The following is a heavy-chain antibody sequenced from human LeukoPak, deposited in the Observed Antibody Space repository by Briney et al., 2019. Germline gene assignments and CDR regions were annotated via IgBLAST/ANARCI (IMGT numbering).Heavy chain of an antibody. D-gene: IGHD1-26*01. J-gene: IGHJ4*02. CDR2: IYYSGST. V-gene: IGHV4-31*03. CDR1: GGSISSGGYY. Sequence: PSQTLSLTCTVSGGSISSGGYYWSWIRQHPGKGLEWIGYIYYSGSTYYNPSLKSRVTISVDTSKNQFSLKLSSVTAADTAVYYCARDSVVGAQFDYWGQGTLVTVSS. CDR3: ARDSVVGAQFDY.